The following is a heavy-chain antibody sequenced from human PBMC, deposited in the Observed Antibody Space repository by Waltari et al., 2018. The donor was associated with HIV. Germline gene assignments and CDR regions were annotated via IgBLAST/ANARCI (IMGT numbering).Heavy chain of an antibody. J-gene: IGHJ4*02. Sequence: QVQLVQSGAEVKKPGASVKVSCKASGYTFISYYLHWVRQAPGQGLEWIGIINPSGNSTSYVQKFQGRRTMTRDTSTSTVYMELSSLRSEDTAVYYCARAPCSGGSCRLFDYWGQGTLVTVSS. V-gene: IGHV1-46*01. CDR3: ARAPCSGGSCRLFDY. CDR2: INPSGNST. D-gene: IGHD2-15*01. CDR1: GYTFISYY.